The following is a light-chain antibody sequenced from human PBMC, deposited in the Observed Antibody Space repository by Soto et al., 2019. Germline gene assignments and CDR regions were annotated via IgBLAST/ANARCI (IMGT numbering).Light chain of an antibody. CDR2: EVN. V-gene: IGLV2-14*02. CDR3: SSYTSSNTPYV. J-gene: IGLJ1*01. Sequence: QSALTQPASVSGSPGQSITISCTGTSTDVGNYNLVSWYQRHPGKGPKLMVYEVNRRPSGVSTRFSGSKSGNTASLTISGLQADDEANYYCSSYTSSNTPYVFGTGTKVTVL. CDR1: STDVGNYNL.